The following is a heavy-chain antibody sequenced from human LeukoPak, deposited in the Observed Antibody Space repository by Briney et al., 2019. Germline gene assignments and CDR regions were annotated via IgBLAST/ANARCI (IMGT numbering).Heavy chain of an antibody. CDR2: IYYSGST. V-gene: IGHV4-39*01. CDR3: ATPYYYDSSGGHFDY. CDR1: GGSISSSSYY. D-gene: IGHD3-22*01. J-gene: IGHJ4*02. Sequence: SETLSLTCTVSGGSISSSSYYWGWIRQPPGKGLERIGSIYYSGSTYYNPSLKSRVTISVDTSKNQFSLKLSSVTAADTAVYYCATPYYYDSSGGHFDYWGQGTLVTVSS.